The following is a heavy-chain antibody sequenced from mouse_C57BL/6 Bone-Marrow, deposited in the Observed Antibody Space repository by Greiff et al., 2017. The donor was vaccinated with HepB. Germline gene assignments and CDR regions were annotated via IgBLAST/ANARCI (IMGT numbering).Heavy chain of an antibody. J-gene: IGHJ3*01. V-gene: IGHV1-26*01. D-gene: IGHD1-1*01. Sequence: VQLQQSGPELVKPGASVKISCKASGYTFTDYYMNWVKQSHGKSLEWIGDINPNNGGTSYNQKFKGKATLTVDKSSSTAYMELRSLTSEDSAVYYCARPLGSSPFAYWGQGTLVTVSA. CDR1: GYTFTDYY. CDR3: ARPLGSSPFAY. CDR2: INPNNGGT.